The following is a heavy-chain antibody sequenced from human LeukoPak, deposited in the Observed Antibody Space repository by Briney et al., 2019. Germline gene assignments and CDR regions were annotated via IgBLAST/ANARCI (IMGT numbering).Heavy chain of an antibody. CDR3: ARAGQLERRYYYYYAMDV. CDR1: GYTFTSYG. Sequence: ASVKVSFKASGYTFTSYGISWVRQAPGQGLEWMGWISAYNGNTNYAQKLQDRVTMTTDASTSTAYMELRSLRSDDTAVYYCARAGQLERRYYYYYAMDVWGQGTTVTVSS. J-gene: IGHJ6*02. CDR2: ISAYNGNT. D-gene: IGHD1-1*01. V-gene: IGHV1-18*01.